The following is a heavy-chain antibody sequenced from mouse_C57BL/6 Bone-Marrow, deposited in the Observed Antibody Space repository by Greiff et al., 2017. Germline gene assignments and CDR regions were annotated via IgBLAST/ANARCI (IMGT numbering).Heavy chain of an antibody. D-gene: IGHD4-1*01. CDR1: GFSLTSYG. CDR2: IWRGGGT. J-gene: IGHJ3*01. Sequence: VKLQESGPGLVQPSQSLSITCTVSGFSLTSYGVHWVRQPPGKGLEWLGEIWRGGGTDYNAAFISRLGISTDHYKSQVVFKMNSLLAYDAAIYYCAKMNWAWFAYWGQGTLVTVSA. CDR3: AKMNWAWFAY. V-gene: IGHV2-4*01.